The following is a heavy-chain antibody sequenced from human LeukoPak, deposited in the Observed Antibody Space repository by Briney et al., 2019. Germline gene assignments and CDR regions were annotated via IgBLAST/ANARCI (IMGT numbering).Heavy chain of an antibody. CDR3: AREGYGSGSRGYYYYMDV. CDR1: GFTFSTYW. J-gene: IGHJ6*03. D-gene: IGHD3-10*01. V-gene: IGHV3-7*01. CDR2: IKKDGSEK. Sequence: GGSLRLSCAASGFTFSTYWMSWVRQAPGKGLEGVANIKKDGSEKYYVDSVKGRFTISRDNAKNSLYLQVNSLRAEDTAVYYCAREGYGSGSRGYYYYMDVWGKGTTVTVSS.